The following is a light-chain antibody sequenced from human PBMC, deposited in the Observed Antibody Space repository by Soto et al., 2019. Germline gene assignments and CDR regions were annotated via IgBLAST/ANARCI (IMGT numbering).Light chain of an antibody. Sequence: IQMTQSPSSLSASVGARVTMTCRASQTINNNLNWYQQKPGKAPKLLIYGASSLQSGVPSRFSGSGSGTEFTLTISSLQPEDFATYYCQQSYSIPPITFGQGTRLEIK. J-gene: IGKJ5*01. CDR1: QTINNN. CDR3: QQSYSIPPIT. V-gene: IGKV1-39*01. CDR2: GAS.